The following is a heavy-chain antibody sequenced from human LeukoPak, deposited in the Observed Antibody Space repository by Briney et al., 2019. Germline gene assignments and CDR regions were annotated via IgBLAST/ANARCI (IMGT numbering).Heavy chain of an antibody. D-gene: IGHD6-13*01. CDR1: GFTFSSYS. J-gene: IGHJ4*02. V-gene: IGHV3-15*01. CDR2: IKSKTDGGTT. Sequence: GGSLRLSCAASGFTFSSYSMSWVRQAPGKGLEWVGRIKSKTDGGTTDYAAPVKGRFTISRDDSKNTLYLQMNSLKTEDTAVYYCTTLPLAAAGPFDYWGQGTLVTVSS. CDR3: TTLPLAAAGPFDY.